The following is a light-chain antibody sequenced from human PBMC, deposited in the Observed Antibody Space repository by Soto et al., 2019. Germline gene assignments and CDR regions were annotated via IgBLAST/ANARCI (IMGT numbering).Light chain of an antibody. V-gene: IGLV2-8*01. CDR1: NSDIGASNS. CDR3: GSKAGSNKHVV. J-gene: IGLJ2*01. Sequence: HSALTQPPSASGSPGQSVTISCAGSNSDIGASNSVSWYQQHPGKAPKLLISEVTKRPSGVPDRFSGSKSGNTASLTVSGLQAEDEADYYCGSKAGSNKHVVFGGGTKLTVL. CDR2: EVT.